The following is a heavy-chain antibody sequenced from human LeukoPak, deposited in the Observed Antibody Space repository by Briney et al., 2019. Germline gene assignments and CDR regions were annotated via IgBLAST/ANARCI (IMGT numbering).Heavy chain of an antibody. V-gene: IGHV4-59*12. CDR1: GGSISSYY. CDR2: IYYSGST. Sequence: SETLSLTCTVSGGSISSYYWSWIRQPPGKGLEWIGYIYYSGSTNYNPSLKSRVTISVDTSKNQFSLKLTSVTAADTAVYYCARSLFRGSSSWKGWFDPWGQGTLVTVSS. D-gene: IGHD6-13*01. CDR3: ARSLFRGSSSWKGWFDP. J-gene: IGHJ5*02.